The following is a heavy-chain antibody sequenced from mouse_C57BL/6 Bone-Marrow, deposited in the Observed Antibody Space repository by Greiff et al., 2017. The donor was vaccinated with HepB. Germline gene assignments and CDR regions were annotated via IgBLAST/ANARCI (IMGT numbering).Heavy chain of an antibody. CDR1: GFTFSSYA. CDR3: ARRAHYYGSSSFAY. V-gene: IGHV5-4*03. Sequence: DVMLVESGGGLVKPGGSLKLSCAASGFTFSSYAMSWVRQTPEKRLEWVATISDGGSYTYYPDNVKGRFTISRDNAKNNLYLQMSHLKSEDTAMYYCARRAHYYGSSSFAYWGQGTLVTVSA. D-gene: IGHD1-1*01. CDR2: ISDGGSYT. J-gene: IGHJ3*01.